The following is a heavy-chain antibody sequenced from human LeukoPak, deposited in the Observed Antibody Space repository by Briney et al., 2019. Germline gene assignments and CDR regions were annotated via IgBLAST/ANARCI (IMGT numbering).Heavy chain of an antibody. Sequence: SETLSLTCAVSVASISNYYWSWIRQAPGRGLEWIGYISTSGSTNYNPSLKSRVSISLDTSNNRFSLNLNFVTAADTAVYFCASPRTSYRYTFDYWGPGALVTVSS. CDR1: VASISNYY. D-gene: IGHD5-18*01. V-gene: IGHV4-4*09. J-gene: IGHJ4*02. CDR2: ISTSGST. CDR3: ASPRTSYRYTFDY.